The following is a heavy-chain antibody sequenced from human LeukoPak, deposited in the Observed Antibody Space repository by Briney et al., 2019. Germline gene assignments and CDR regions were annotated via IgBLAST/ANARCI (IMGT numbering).Heavy chain of an antibody. J-gene: IGHJ4*02. CDR3: ARDYPPVPAAAYFDY. CDR1: GFTFSSYW. CDR2: IKQDGSEK. Sequence: GGSLRLFCAASGFTFSSYWMSWVRQAPGKGLEWVANIKQDGSEKYYVDSVKGRFTISRDNAKNSLCLQMNSLRAEDTAVYYCARDYPPVPAAAYFDYWGQGTLVTVSS. V-gene: IGHV3-7*01. D-gene: IGHD2-2*01.